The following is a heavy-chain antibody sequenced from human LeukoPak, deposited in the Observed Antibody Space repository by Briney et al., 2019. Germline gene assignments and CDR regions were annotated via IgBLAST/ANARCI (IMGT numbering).Heavy chain of an antibody. D-gene: IGHD3-22*01. CDR3: AKGPRVNSGYHPDY. CDR2: VTGSDDAT. V-gene: IGHV3-23*01. Sequence: GGSLRLSCAASGFTFSSYAMTWVRQAPGKGLEWVSTVTGSDDATYYAGSVKGRFTIFRDYSRNTVYLQLNSLRAEDSAMYYCAKGPRVNSGYHPDYWGRGTLVTVSS. CDR1: GFTFSSYA. J-gene: IGHJ4*02.